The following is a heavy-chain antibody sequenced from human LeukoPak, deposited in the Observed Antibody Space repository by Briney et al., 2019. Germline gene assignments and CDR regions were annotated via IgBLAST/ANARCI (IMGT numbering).Heavy chain of an antibody. Sequence: SETLSLTCAVYGGSFSGYYWSWIRQPPGKGLEWIGEINHSGSTNYNPSLKSRVTISVDTSKNQFSLKLSSVTAADTAVYYCAKVARGCGGSCQDETDYWGQGTLVTVSS. CDR3: AKVARGCGGSCQDETDY. CDR2: INHSGST. D-gene: IGHD2-15*01. V-gene: IGHV4-34*01. CDR1: GGSFSGYY. J-gene: IGHJ4*02.